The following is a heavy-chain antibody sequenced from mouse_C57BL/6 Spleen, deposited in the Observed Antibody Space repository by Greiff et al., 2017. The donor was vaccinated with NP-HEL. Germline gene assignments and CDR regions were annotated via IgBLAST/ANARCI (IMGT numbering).Heavy chain of an antibody. V-gene: IGHV1-55*01. Sequence: VQLQQSGAELVKPGASVKMSCKASGYTFTSYWITWVKQRPGQGLEWIGDIYPGSGSTNYNEKFKSKATLTVDTSSSTAYMQLSSLTYEDSAVYYCARRGLGRGFDYWGQGTTLTVSS. CDR2: IYPGSGST. CDR3: ARRGLGRGFDY. D-gene: IGHD4-1*01. J-gene: IGHJ2*01. CDR1: GYTFTSYW.